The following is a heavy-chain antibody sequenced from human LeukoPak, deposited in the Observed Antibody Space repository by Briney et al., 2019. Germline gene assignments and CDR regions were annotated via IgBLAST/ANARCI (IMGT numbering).Heavy chain of an antibody. D-gene: IGHD4-17*01. J-gene: IGHJ4*02. CDR1: GYTFTSYD. Sequence: ASVKVSCKASGYTFTSYDINWVRQATGQGLEWMGWMNPNSGNTGHAQKFQGRVTMTEDTSTDTAYMELSSLRSEDTAVYYCATHDYHRLSVAYWGQGTLVTVSS. V-gene: IGHV1-8*01. CDR2: MNPNSGNT. CDR3: ATHDYHRLSVAY.